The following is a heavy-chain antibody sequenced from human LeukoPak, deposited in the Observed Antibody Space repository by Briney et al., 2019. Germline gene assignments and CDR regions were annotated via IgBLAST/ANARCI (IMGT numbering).Heavy chain of an antibody. CDR1: GGSISSYX. CDR2: IYYSGRT. V-gene: IGHV4-59*01. D-gene: IGHD4-17*01. Sequence: SETXXLTXXXXGGSISSYXWSWIRQPPGKGLEWIGYIYYSGRTNYNPSLKSRVNITVEKSKNQFSLKLSSVTAADTAVYYCAGRGLLRDYWGQGTLVTVSS. J-gene: IGHJ4*02. CDR3: AGRGLLRDY.